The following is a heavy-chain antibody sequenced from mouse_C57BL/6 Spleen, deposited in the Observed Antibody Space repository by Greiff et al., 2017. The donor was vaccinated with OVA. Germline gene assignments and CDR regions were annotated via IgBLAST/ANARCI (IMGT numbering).Heavy chain of an antibody. D-gene: IGHD2-3*01. CDR3: ARSEDGYYDWYFDV. J-gene: IGHJ1*03. Sequence: VQLQESGPELVKPGASVKLSCKASGYTFTSYDINWVKQRPGQGLEWIGWIYPRDGSTKYNEKFKGKATLTVDTSSSTAYMELHSLTSEDSAVYFCARSEDGYYDWYFDVWGTGTTVTVSS. V-gene: IGHV1-85*01. CDR1: GYTFTSYD. CDR2: IYPRDGST.